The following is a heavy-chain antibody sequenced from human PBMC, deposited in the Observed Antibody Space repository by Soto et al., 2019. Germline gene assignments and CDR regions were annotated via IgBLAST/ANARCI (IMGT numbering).Heavy chain of an antibody. CDR2: IHYNGNT. CDR3: ARGQLPGASWFDP. Sequence: SETLSLTCTVSGDSINSGGYYWSWIRQHPGKGLEWIGYIHYNGNTYYNPSLKSRLTISIDTSRNQFSLKLSYVGAADTAVYYCARGQLPGASWFDPWGQGIVVTV. V-gene: IGHV4-31*03. J-gene: IGHJ5*02. CDR1: GDSINSGGYY. D-gene: IGHD2-21*01.